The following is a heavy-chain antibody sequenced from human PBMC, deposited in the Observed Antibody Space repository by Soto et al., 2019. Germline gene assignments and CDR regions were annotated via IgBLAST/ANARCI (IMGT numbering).Heavy chain of an antibody. V-gene: IGHV3-23*01. J-gene: IGHJ4*02. CDR1: GFTFSSYA. CDR2: ISGSGGST. CDR3: AKVLPSRGFSGSYYFDY. Sequence: GGSLRLSCAASGFTFSSYAMSWVRQAPGKGLEWVSAISGSGGSTYYADSVKGRFTISRDNSKNTLYLQMNSLRAEDTAVYYCAKVLPSRGFSGSYYFDYWGQGTLVTVSS. D-gene: IGHD1-26*01.